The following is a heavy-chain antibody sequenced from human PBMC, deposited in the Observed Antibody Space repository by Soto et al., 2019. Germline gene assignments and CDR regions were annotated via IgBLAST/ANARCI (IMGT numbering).Heavy chain of an antibody. CDR2: ISGSGGST. D-gene: IGHD2-15*01. J-gene: IGHJ6*02. CDR3: AKRSRYCSGGSCSLIYYYYYGMDV. Sequence: GGSLRLSCAASGFTFSSYAMSWVRQAPGKGLGWVSAISGSGGSTYYADSVKGRFTISRDNSKNTLYLQMNSLRAEDTAVYYCAKRSRYCSGGSCSLIYYYYYGMDVWGQGTTVTVSS. CDR1: GFTFSSYA. V-gene: IGHV3-23*01.